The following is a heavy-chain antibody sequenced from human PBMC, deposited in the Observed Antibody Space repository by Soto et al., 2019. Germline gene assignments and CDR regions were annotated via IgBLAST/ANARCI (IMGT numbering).Heavy chain of an antibody. J-gene: IGHJ4*02. CDR3: AKVSSSWYAGFFDL. D-gene: IGHD6-13*01. V-gene: IGHV3-23*01. Sequence: GGSLRLSCAASGFIVGSNYMSWVRQAPGKGLEWVSGLSDSGGSIYYADSVKGRFTVSRDNSMNTLYLQMNTLRAEDTAIYYCAKVSSSWYAGFFDLWGQGTLVTVSS. CDR1: GFIVGSNY. CDR2: LSDSGGSI.